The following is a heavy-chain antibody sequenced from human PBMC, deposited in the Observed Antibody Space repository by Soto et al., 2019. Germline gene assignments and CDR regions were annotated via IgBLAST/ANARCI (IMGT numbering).Heavy chain of an antibody. J-gene: IGHJ4*02. CDR1: GFSFSNYE. CDR3: AREESFVDY. Sequence: EVQLVESGGGLVQPGGSLRLSCAASGFSFSNYEMNWVRQAPGKGLEWVSYISSSSRTIYYADSVRGRFTISRDNAKNAVYLQMNSLRAEDTAVYYCAREESFVDYCGQGTLVTVSS. CDR2: ISSSSRTI. V-gene: IGHV3-48*03. D-gene: IGHD1-26*01.